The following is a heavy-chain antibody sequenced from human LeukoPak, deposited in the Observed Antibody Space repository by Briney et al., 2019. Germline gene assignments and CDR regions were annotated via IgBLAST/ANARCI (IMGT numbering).Heavy chain of an antibody. CDR2: ISGSGGST. CDR3: AKTLKYSSDLLDY. V-gene: IGHV3-23*01. Sequence: GGSLRLSCAASGSTFSNYVMSWVRQAPGKGLEWVSDISGSGGSTSYADSVKGRFTISRDNSKNTLYLQMNSLRADDTAVYYCAKTLKYSSDLLDYWGQGTLVTVSS. J-gene: IGHJ4*02. CDR1: GSTFSNYV. D-gene: IGHD5-18*01.